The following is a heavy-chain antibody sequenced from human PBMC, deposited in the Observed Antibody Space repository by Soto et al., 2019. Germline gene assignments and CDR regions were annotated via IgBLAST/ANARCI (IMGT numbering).Heavy chain of an antibody. D-gene: IGHD6-13*01. V-gene: IGHV3-23*01. CDR2: ISGSGDST. CDR1: GFTFSSYA. J-gene: IGHJ4*02. CDR3: ARRTSSWYFDY. Sequence: EVQLLESGGGLVQPGGSLRLSCAASGFTFSSYAMNWVRQAPGKGLEWVSVISGSGDSTYYADSVKGRFTISRDNSNNTLSLPMNSLRAEDTAIYYCARRTSSWYFDYWGQGTLVTVSS.